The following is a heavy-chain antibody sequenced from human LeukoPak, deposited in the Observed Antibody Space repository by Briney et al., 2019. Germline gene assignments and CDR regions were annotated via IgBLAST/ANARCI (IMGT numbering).Heavy chain of an antibody. V-gene: IGHV3-48*03. CDR2: ISSSGSTI. J-gene: IGHJ3*02. Sequence: PGGSLRLSCAASGFTFSSYEMNWVRQAPGKGLEWVSYISSSGSTIYYADSVKSRFTISRDNAKNSLYLQMNSLRAEDTAVYYCARDLGVVAHDAFDIWGQGTMVTVSS. D-gene: IGHD2-15*01. CDR1: GFTFSSYE. CDR3: ARDLGVVAHDAFDI.